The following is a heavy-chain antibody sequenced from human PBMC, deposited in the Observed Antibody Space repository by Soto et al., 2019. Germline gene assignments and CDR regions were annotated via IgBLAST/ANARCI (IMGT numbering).Heavy chain of an antibody. D-gene: IGHD3-16*01. CDR1: GFTFSSYA. Sequence: QVQLVESGGGVVQPGRSLRLSCAASGFTFSSYAMHWVRQAPGKGLEWVAVISYDGSNKYYADSVKGRFTISRDNSKNTLYLQMNSLRAEDTAVYYCARVSLGYGMDVWGQGTTVTVSS. CDR2: ISYDGSNK. J-gene: IGHJ6*02. V-gene: IGHV3-30-3*01. CDR3: ARVSLGYGMDV.